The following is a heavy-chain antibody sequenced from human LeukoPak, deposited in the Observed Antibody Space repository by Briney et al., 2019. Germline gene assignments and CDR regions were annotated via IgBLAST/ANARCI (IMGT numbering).Heavy chain of an antibody. CDR2: LIPIFALA. V-gene: IGHV1-69*01. CDR3: ARDLLRVAAPTPTGMDV. CDR1: GGTFSTHA. D-gene: IGHD2-15*01. Sequence: GSSVKVSCKASGGTFSTHAISWVRQAPGQGLEWMGGLIPIFALANYAQKFQGRLTITADESTSTAYMELSSLRSEDTAVYYCARDLLRVAAPTPTGMDVWGKGTTVTVSS. J-gene: IGHJ6*04.